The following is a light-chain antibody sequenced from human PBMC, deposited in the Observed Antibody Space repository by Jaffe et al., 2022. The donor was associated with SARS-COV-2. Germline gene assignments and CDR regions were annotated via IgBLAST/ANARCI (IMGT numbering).Light chain of an antibody. J-gene: IGLJ3*02. CDR1: SSNIGKKF. Sequence: QSVLTQPPSVSAAPGQKVTISCSGSSSNIGKKFVSWYQQLPGTAPKLLIYENDKRPSGIPDRFSGSKSGTSATLGITGLQTGDEADYYCGTWDSSANWVFGGGTKLTVL. V-gene: IGLV1-51*02. CDR3: GTWDSSANWV. CDR2: END.